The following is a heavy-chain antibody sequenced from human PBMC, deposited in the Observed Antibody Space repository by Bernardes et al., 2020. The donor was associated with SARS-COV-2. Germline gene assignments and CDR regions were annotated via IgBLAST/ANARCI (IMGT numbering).Heavy chain of an antibody. CDR1: GYTFTSYG. Sequence: ASVKVSCMASGYTFTSYGISWVRQAPGQGLEWMGWISAYNGNTNYAQKLQGRVTMTTDTSTSTAYMELRSLRSDDTAVYYCARDGNGDGYNYNYYYGMDVWGQGTTVTVSS. V-gene: IGHV1-18*04. CDR2: ISAYNGNT. J-gene: IGHJ6*02. D-gene: IGHD5-12*01. CDR3: ARDGNGDGYNYNYYYGMDV.